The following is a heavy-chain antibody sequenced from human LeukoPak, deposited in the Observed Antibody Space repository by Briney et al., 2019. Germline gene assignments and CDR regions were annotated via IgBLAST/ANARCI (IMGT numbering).Heavy chain of an antibody. CDR3: ARVRVWGSYRLDY. D-gene: IGHD3-16*02. CDR2: INHSGST. CDR1: GGSFSGYY. Sequence: SETLSPTCAVYGGSFSGYYWSWIRQPPGKGLEWIGEINHSGSTNYNPSLKSRVTISVDTSKNQFSLKLSSVTAADTAVYYCARVRVWGSYRLDYWGQGTLVTVSS. V-gene: IGHV4-34*01. J-gene: IGHJ4*02.